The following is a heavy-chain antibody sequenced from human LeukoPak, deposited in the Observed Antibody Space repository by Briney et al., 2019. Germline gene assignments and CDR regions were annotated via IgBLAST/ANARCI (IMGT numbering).Heavy chain of an antibody. D-gene: IGHD3-22*01. Sequence: GGSLRLSCAASGFTFSYYSMSWVRQAPGKGLKWVSGITGSAGSTHYADSVKGRFTISRDNTKNTLYLQMNSLRAEDTAIYYCAKSSYYDSSGYYREYYFDYWGQGTLVTVSS. CDR2: ITGSAGST. CDR1: GFTFSYYS. J-gene: IGHJ4*02. CDR3: AKSSYYDSSGYYREYYFDY. V-gene: IGHV3-23*01.